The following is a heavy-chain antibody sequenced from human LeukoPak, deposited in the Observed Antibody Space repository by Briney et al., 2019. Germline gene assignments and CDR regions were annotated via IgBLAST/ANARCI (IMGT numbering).Heavy chain of an antibody. CDR1: GFPFRSYN. Sequence: GGSLGPSFSASGFPFRSYNMNWVRQAPGKGLEWVSYISSSSTTIYYADSVKGRFTISRDNAKNSLYLQMNSLRDEDTAVYYCARSRGSDYWGQGTLVTVSS. D-gene: IGHD5-12*01. V-gene: IGHV3-48*02. CDR2: ISSSSTTI. CDR3: ARSRGSDY. J-gene: IGHJ4*02.